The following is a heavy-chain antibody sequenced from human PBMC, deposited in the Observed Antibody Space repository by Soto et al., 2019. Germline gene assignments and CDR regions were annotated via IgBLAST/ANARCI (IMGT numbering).Heavy chain of an antibody. V-gene: IGHV3-23*01. D-gene: IGHD3-10*01. CDR1: GFTFSSYA. J-gene: IGHJ5*02. CDR3: AKDSDVYYYGSGSYSAYNWFDP. Sequence: GGPLRLSCAASGFTFSSYAMSWVRQAPGKGLEWVSAISGSGGSTYYADSVKGRFTISRDNSKNTLYLQMNSLRAEDTAVYYCAKDSDVYYYGSGSYSAYNWFDPWGQGTLVTVSS. CDR2: ISGSGGST.